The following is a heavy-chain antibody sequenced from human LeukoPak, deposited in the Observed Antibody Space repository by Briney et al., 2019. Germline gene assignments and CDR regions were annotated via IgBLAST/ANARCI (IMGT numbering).Heavy chain of an antibody. CDR2: INHSGST. J-gene: IGHJ5*02. Sequence: SETLSLTCAVYGGSFSGYYWSWIRQPPGKGLGWIGEINHSGSTNYNPSLKSRVTISVDTSKNQFSLKLSSVTAADTAVYYCARAGLDILTGYCLNPWGQGTLVTVSS. V-gene: IGHV4-34*01. CDR3: ARAGLDILTGYCLNP. CDR1: GGSFSGYY. D-gene: IGHD3-9*01.